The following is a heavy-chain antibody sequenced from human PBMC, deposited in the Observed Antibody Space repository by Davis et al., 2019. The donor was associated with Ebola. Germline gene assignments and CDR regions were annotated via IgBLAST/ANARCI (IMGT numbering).Heavy chain of an antibody. CDR1: GFTFSSVA. J-gene: IGHJ6*04. Sequence: GESLKISCETSGFTFSSVAMSWVRPAPGKGLEWVSVIYSGGSTYYADSVKGRFTISRHNSKNTLYLQMNSLRAEDTAVYYCAKSGRSFGVVKYHYGMDVWGKGTTVTVSS. CDR3: AKSGRSFGVVKYHYGMDV. D-gene: IGHD3-3*01. V-gene: IGHV3-23*03. CDR2: IYSGGST.